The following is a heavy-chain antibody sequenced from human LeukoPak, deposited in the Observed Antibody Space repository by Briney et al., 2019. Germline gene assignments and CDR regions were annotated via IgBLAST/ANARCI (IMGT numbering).Heavy chain of an antibody. J-gene: IGHJ3*02. CDR1: RFTFSSYA. CDR2: ISYDGSNK. V-gene: IGHV3-30-3*01. Sequence: GRSLRLSCAASRFTFSSYAMHWVRQAPGKGLEWVAVISYDGSNKYYADSVKGRFTISRDNSKNTLYLQMNSLRAEDTAVYYCARASELLFPAFDIWGQGTMVTVSS. CDR3: ARASELLFPAFDI. D-gene: IGHD2-21*01.